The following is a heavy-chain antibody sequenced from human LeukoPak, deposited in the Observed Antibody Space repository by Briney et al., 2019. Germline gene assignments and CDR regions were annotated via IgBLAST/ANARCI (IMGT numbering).Heavy chain of an antibody. Sequence: PGGSLRLSCAASGFTFSSYWVHWVRQAPGRGLVWVSRINPDGSTTNYADSVKGRFTISRDNAKNTLYLRMNSLRAEDTAVYYCATAGNYRFDYWGQGTLVTVSS. CDR3: ATAGNYRFDY. D-gene: IGHD1-7*01. J-gene: IGHJ4*02. CDR2: INPDGSTT. CDR1: GFTFSSYW. V-gene: IGHV3-74*01.